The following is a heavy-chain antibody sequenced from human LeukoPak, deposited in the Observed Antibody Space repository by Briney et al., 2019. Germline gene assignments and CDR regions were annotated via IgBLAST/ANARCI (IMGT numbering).Heavy chain of an antibody. D-gene: IGHD3-22*01. V-gene: IGHV4-59*08. CDR3: ARRSYYDSSGSGHAFDI. CDR2: IYYSGST. Sequence: SETLSLTCTVSGGSISSYYWSWIRQPPGKGLEWIGYIYYSGSTNYNPSLKSRVTISVDTSKNQFSLKLSSVTAADTAVYYCARRSYYDSSGSGHAFDIWGQGTMVTVSS. CDR1: GGSISSYY. J-gene: IGHJ3*02.